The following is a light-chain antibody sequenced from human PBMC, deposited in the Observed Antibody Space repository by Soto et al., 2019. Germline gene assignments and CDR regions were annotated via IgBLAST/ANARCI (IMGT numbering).Light chain of an antibody. CDR3: NSQTSSGIRV. J-gene: IGLJ1*01. CDR2: EVS. V-gene: IGLV2-14*01. CDR1: SSDVGGSNH. Sequence: QSALTQPASVSGSPGQSITISCTGTSSDVGGSNHVSWYQHHPGKAPNLIIYEVSYRPSGVSNRFSGSKSGYTASLTISGLQAEDEADYYCNSQTSSGIRVFGTGTKLTVL.